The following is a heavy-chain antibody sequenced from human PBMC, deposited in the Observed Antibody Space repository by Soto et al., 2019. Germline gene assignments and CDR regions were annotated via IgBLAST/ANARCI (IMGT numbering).Heavy chain of an antibody. J-gene: IGHJ4*02. CDR3: ATSQRGYYGDYVDY. D-gene: IGHD4-17*01. CDR1: GGTFSIYT. Sequence: GASVKVSCKASGGTFSIYTISWVRQAPGQGLEWMGRIIPILGIANYAQKFQGRVTITADKSTSTAYMELSSLRSEDTAVYYCATSQRGYYGDYVDYWGQGTLVTVSS. V-gene: IGHV1-69*02. CDR2: IIPILGIA.